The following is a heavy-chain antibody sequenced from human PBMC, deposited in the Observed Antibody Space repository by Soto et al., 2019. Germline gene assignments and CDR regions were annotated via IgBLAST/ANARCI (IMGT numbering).Heavy chain of an antibody. D-gene: IGHD2-15*01. J-gene: IGHJ4*02. V-gene: IGHV3-23*01. CDR3: AKDRDIVVVVAATPQDY. CDR2: ISGSGGST. Sequence: PGGSLRLSCAASGFTFSSYAMSWVRQAPGKGLEWVSAISGSGGSTYYADSVKGRFTISRDNSKNTLYLQMNSLRAEDTAVYYCAKDRDIVVVVAATPQDYWGQGTLVTVSS. CDR1: GFTFSSYA.